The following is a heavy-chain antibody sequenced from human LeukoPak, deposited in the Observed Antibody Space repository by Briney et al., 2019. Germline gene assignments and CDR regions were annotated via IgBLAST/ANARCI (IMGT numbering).Heavy chain of an antibody. D-gene: IGHD6-6*01. CDR1: GYTFTGYY. V-gene: IGHV1-2*02. CDR3: ARSHSSFFDS. J-gene: IGHJ4*02. CDR2: INPNSGDT. Sequence: GASVKVSCKASGYTFTGYYMHWVRQAPGQGLEWMGWINPNSGDTNFAQKFQGRVTMTRDTSTGTAYMELSGLRSDDAAVYYCARSHSSFFDSWGQGALVTVSS.